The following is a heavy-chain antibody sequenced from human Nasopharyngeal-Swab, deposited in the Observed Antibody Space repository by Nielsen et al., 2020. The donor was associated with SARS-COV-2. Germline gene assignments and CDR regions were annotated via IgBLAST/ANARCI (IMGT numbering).Heavy chain of an antibody. J-gene: IGHJ4*02. V-gene: IGHV1-2*06. CDR2: ISPNTGGT. CDR3: ARGDYDILTGYPLDY. CDR1: GYTFTVYY. D-gene: IGHD3-9*01. Sequence: ASVKVSCKASGYTFTVYYMHGVRQAHGQGLEWMARISPNTGGTNYSQKFQGRVTMTMDKSISTAYMELSRLRSDDTAGYYCARGDYDILTGYPLDYWGQGTLVTVSS.